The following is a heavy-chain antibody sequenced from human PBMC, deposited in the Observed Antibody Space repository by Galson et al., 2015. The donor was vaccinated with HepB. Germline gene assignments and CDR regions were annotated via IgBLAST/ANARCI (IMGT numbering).Heavy chain of an antibody. CDR3: AKTMSTYYYDYYDMDV. CDR2: ISYDGTKK. V-gene: IGHV3-30*18. J-gene: IGHJ6*02. CDR1: GFSFSGYA. Sequence: SLRLSCAASGFSFSGYAMHWVRQAPGKGLEWAALISYDGTKKYYAGSVKGRFTISRDNSKNTLYLQMNSLITEDTAVYYCAKTMSTYYYDYYDMDVWGQGTTVTVSS.